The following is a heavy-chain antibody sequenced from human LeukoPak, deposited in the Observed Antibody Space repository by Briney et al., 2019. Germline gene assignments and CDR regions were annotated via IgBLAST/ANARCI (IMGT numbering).Heavy chain of an antibody. D-gene: IGHD2-21*01. CDR1: GGSFSGYY. CDR3: ARGIRDTIVAKYYFDS. V-gene: IGHV4-34*01. J-gene: IGHJ4*02. CDR2: INHSGST. Sequence: SETLSLTCAVYGGSFSGYYWSWIRQPPGKGLEWIGEINHSGSTNYSPSLTSRGTTSVDTSKNQFSLKLSSVTAADMAVYYCARGIRDTIVAKYYFDSWGQGTPVTVSS.